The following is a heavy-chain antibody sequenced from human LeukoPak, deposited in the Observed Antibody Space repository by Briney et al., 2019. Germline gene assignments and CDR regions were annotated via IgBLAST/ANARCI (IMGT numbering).Heavy chain of an antibody. J-gene: IGHJ4*02. CDR3: ARGEMATIDY. D-gene: IGHD5-24*01. CDR1: GGSISSYY. CDR2: IYYSGST. V-gene: IGHV4-59*01. Sequence: SETLSLTCTFTGGSISSYYWSWIRQPPGKGLEWIGYIYYSGSTNYNHSLKSRFTISVDTSKNQFSLKLSSVTAADTAVYYCARGEMATIDYWGQGTLVTVSS.